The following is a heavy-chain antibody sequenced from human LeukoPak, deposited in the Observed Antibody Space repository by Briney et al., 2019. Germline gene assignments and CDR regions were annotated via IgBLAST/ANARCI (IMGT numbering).Heavy chain of an antibody. CDR2: INHSGST. J-gene: IGHJ4*02. CDR3: ARGVRWPRGFDY. V-gene: IGHV4-34*01. CDR1: GGSFSGYY. Sequence: SETLSLTCAVYGGSFSGYYWSWIRQPPVKGLEWIGEINHSGSTNYNPSLKSRVTISVDTSKNQFSLKLSSVTAADTAVYYCARGVRWPRGFDYWGQGTLVTVSS. D-gene: IGHD3-10*01.